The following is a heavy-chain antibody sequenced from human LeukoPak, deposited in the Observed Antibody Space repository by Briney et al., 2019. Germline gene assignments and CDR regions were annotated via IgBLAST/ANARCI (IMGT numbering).Heavy chain of an antibody. J-gene: IGHJ4*02. CDR2: ISGSGGST. D-gene: IGHD3-10*01. V-gene: IGHV3-23*01. CDR3: AKDLWGSGESDY. Sequence: GGTLRLSCAASGFTFSSYGMSWVRQAPGKGLEWVSAISGSGGSTYYADSVKGRFTISRDNSKNTLYLQMNSLRAEDTAVYYCAKDLWGSGESDYWGQGTLVTVSS. CDR1: GFTFSSYG.